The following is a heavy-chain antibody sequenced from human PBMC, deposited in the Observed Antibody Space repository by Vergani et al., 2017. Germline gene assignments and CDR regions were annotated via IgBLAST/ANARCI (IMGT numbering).Heavy chain of an antibody. CDR1: GFTFSSYG. CDR3: ARDRPTTGTFDY. CDR2: IWYDGSNK. D-gene: IGHD4-17*01. V-gene: IGHV3-33*01. Sequence: QVQLVESGGGVVQPGRSLRLSCAASGFTFSSYGMHWVRQAPGKGLEWLAVIWYDGSNKYYADSVKGRFTISRDNSKNTLYLQMNSLRAEDTAVYYCARDRPTTGTFDYWGQGTLVTVSS. J-gene: IGHJ4*02.